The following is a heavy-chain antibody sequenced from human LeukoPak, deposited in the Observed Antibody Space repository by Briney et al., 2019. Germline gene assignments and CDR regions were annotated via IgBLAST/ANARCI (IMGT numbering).Heavy chain of an antibody. CDR3: ARSPRGGQVRDGMDV. CDR2: IYPGDSDT. Sequence: GESLKISCKGSGYSFTDYWIGWVRQMPGKGLEWMGIIYPGDSDTRYSPPFQGQVTISADKSISTAYLQWTSLKASDTAMYYCARSPRGGQVRDGMDVWGQGTTVTVSS. J-gene: IGHJ6*02. V-gene: IGHV5-51*01. D-gene: IGHD3-16*01. CDR1: GYSFTDYW.